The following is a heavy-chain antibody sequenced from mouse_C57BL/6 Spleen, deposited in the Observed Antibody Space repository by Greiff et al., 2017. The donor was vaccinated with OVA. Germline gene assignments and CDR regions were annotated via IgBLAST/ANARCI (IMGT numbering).Heavy chain of an antibody. J-gene: IGHJ2*01. D-gene: IGHD1-1*01. CDR3: TRGSPITTVVATDYFDY. V-gene: IGHV1-5*01. CDR1: GYTFTSYW. CDR2: IYPGNSDT. Sequence: EVQLQQSGTVLARPGASVKMSCKTSGYTFTSYWMHWVKQRPGQGLEWIGAIYPGNSDTSYNQKLKGKAKLTAVTSASTAYMELSSLTNEDSAVYYCTRGSPITTVVATDYFDYWGQGTTLTVSS.